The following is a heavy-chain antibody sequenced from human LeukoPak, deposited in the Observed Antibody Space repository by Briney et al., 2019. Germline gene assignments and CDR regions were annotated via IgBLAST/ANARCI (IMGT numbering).Heavy chain of an antibody. CDR1: GFTFSSYE. D-gene: IGHD3-10*01. CDR3: ARDRRVGYYGSGSYYGVYYYYYYMDV. Sequence: PGGSLRLSCAASGFTFSSYEMSWVRQAPGKGLEWVSYISSSGSTIYYADSVKGRFTISRDNAKNSLYLQMNSLRAEDTAVYYCARDRRVGYYGSGSYYGVYYYYYYMDVWGKGTTVTISS. J-gene: IGHJ6*03. V-gene: IGHV3-48*03. CDR2: ISSSGSTI.